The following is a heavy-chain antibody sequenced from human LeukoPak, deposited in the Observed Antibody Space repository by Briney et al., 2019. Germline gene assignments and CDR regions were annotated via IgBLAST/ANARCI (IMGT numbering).Heavy chain of an antibody. CDR1: GFTFSSYA. CDR3: ARVPGTAMTGGFDY. CDR2: ISGSGGST. V-gene: IGHV3-23*01. D-gene: IGHD6-19*01. J-gene: IGHJ4*02. Sequence: GGSLRLSCAASGFTFSSYAMSWVRRAPGKGLEWVSAISGSGGSTYYADSVKGRFTIPRDNSKNTLYLQVNSLRAEDTAVYYCARVPGTAMTGGFDYWGQGTLVTVSS.